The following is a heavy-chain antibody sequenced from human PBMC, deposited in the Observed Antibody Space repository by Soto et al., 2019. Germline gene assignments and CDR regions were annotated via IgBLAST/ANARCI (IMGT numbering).Heavy chain of an antibody. V-gene: IGHV3-7*01. Sequence: HPGGSLRLSCGASGFTFSSYWMNWVRQAPGKGLEWVASMNPDGSNKYHAAAVKGRFTISRDNAKNSLYLQMDNLRAEDTAVYYCLTDRAFSAFDCWGQGTLVTVSS. CDR1: GFTFSSYW. D-gene: IGHD3-16*01. CDR2: MNPDGSNK. CDR3: LTDRAFSAFDC. J-gene: IGHJ4*02.